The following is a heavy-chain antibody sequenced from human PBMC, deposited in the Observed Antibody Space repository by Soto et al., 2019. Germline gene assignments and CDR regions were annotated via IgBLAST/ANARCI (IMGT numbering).Heavy chain of an antibody. J-gene: IGHJ4*02. V-gene: IGHV3-66*01. D-gene: IGHD4-17*01. Sequence: GGSLRLSCAASGFIVSSNYMSWVRQAPGKGLEWVAIIYRDGAPYYADFVEGRFTISRDNSENTLYFQMNSLRAEDTAVYYCARGRPGYGDYDYWGQGTLVTVSS. CDR2: IYRDGAP. CDR1: GFIVSSNY. CDR3: ARGRPGYGDYDY.